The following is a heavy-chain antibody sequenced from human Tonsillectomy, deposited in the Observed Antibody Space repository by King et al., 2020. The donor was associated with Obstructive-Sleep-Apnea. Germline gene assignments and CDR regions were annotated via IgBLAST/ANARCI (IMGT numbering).Heavy chain of an antibody. D-gene: IGHD3-16*02. CDR1: GFTFSSYA. Sequence: VQLVESGGGVVQPGRSLRLSCAASGFTFSSYAMHWVRQAPGKGLEWVAVISDDGSNKYYAYSVKGRFTISRDNSKNTLYLQMNSLRAEDTAVYYCARGLRLGELSPIDYWGQGTLVTVSS. J-gene: IGHJ4*02. CDR2: ISDDGSNK. CDR3: ARGLRLGELSPIDY. V-gene: IGHV3-30*04.